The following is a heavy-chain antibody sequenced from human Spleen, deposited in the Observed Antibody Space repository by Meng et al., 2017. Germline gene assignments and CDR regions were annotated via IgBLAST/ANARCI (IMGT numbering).Heavy chain of an antibody. Sequence: QEWGGGLLNRSETLSLSCAVYGGSFSGYYWSWIRQPPGKGLEWIGEINHSGSTNYNPSLKSRVTISVDTSQNNLSLKLSSVTAADSAVYYCARGPTTMAHDFDYWGQGTLVTVSS. CDR1: GGSFSGYY. V-gene: IGHV4-34*01. CDR3: ARGPTTMAHDFDY. CDR2: INHSGST. D-gene: IGHD4-11*01. J-gene: IGHJ4*02.